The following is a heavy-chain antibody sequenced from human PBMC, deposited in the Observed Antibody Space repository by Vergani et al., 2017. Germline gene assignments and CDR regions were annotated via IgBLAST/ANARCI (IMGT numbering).Heavy chain of an antibody. V-gene: IGHV5-51*01. CDR1: GYTFTNYW. J-gene: IGHJ4*02. D-gene: IGHD3-10*01. CDR2: IFPGDADT. CDR3: ARLPRGLRGMSLEY. Sequence: EVRLVQSGPEVKKPGESVKISCETSGYTFTNYWVAWVRQRPGKGLEWMGLIFPGDADTSYGPSFEGQVTISADTSTSTAYVQWPSLKASDTAVYFCARLPRGLRGMSLEYWGQGTLVTVSS.